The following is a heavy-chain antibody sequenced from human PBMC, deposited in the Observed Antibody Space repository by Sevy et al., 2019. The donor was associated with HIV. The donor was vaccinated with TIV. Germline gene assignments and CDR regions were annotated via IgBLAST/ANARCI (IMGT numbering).Heavy chain of an antibody. V-gene: IGHV1-69*13. CDR3: ARDCSGGSCYAMFDP. D-gene: IGHD2-15*01. CDR2: IIPIFGTA. Sequence: ASVKVSCKASGGTFSSYAISWVRQAPGQGLEWMGGIIPIFGTANYAQKFQGRVTITADESTGTAYMELSSLRSEDTAVYYCARDCSGGSCYAMFDPWGQGTLVTVSS. J-gene: IGHJ5*02. CDR1: GGTFSSYA.